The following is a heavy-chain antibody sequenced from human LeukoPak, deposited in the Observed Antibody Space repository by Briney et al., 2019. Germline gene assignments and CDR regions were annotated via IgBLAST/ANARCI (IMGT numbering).Heavy chain of an antibody. Sequence: SETLSLTCTVSGGSISSSSYYWGWIRQPPGKGLEWIGSIYYSGSTYYNPSLKSRVTISVDTSKNQFSLKLSSVTAADTAVYYCARLTMVRGVIPTRKIPYYFDYWGQGTLVTVSS. J-gene: IGHJ4*02. V-gene: IGHV4-39*07. CDR1: GGSISSSSYY. D-gene: IGHD3-10*01. CDR2: IYYSGST. CDR3: ARLTMVRGVIPTRKIPYYFDY.